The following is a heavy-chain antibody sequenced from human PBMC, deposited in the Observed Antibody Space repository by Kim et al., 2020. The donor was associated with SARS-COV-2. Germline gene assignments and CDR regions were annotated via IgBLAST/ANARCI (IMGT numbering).Heavy chain of an antibody. Sequence: GGSLRLSCAASGFSVSDNYMSWVRQLQGKALEWVSLISSGGTTDYADSVKGRFTGSKDSSYNTLSLQMHSLRAEDTALYFCAYCTTTNCCWGIAYWGQGTLASVYS. J-gene: IGHJ4*02. D-gene: IGHD2-8*01. CDR3: AYCTTTNCCWGIAY. V-gene: IGHV3-53*01. CDR2: ISSGGTT. CDR1: GFSVSDNY.